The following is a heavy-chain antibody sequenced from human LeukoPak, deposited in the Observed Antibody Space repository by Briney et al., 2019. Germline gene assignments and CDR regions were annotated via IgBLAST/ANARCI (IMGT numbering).Heavy chain of an antibody. CDR1: GGSISSYY. D-gene: IGHD3-10*01. V-gene: IGHV4-59*01. CDR2: IYYSGST. Sequence: PSETLSLTCTVSGGSISSYYWSWIRQPPGKGLEWIGNIYYSGSTNYNPSLKSRVTISVDTSKNQFSLKLSSVTAADTAVYYCARSWGSGSYYLPSWLALFNNWFDPWGQGTLVTVSS. J-gene: IGHJ5*02. CDR3: ARSWGSGSYYLPSWLALFNNWFDP.